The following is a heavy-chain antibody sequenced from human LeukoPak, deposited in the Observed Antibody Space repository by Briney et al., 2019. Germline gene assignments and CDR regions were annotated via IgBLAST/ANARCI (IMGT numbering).Heavy chain of an antibody. CDR3: ARGMTGFKVATIIGY. CDR2: MNPNSGNT. J-gene: IGHJ4*02. Sequence: ASVKVSCKASGYTFTSYDINWVRQAAGQGLEWMGWMNPNSGNTGYAQKFQGRVTMNRYTSISTAYMELSSLRSEDTAVYYCARGMTGFKVATIIGYWGQGTLVTVSS. D-gene: IGHD5-12*01. CDR1: GYTFTSYD. V-gene: IGHV1-8*01.